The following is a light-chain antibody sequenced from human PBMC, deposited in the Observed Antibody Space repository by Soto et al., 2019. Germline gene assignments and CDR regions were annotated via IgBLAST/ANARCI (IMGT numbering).Light chain of an antibody. Sequence: DIQMTQSTSSLSASEGDRVTITCRASQSISNYLNWYQHKPGQAPKRLIYAASSLQSGVPSRFTGSGSGTDFTLSISDLQPGDFATYSCQQSYSTPYTFGQGTKVEIK. CDR3: QQSYSTPYT. V-gene: IGKV1-39*01. J-gene: IGKJ2*01. CDR1: QSISNY. CDR2: AAS.